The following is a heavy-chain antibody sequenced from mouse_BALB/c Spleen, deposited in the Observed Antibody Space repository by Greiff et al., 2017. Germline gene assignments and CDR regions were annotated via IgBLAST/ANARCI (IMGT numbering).Heavy chain of an antibody. D-gene: IGHD2-1*01. J-gene: IGHJ3*01. CDR1: GFNIKDYY. V-gene: IGHV14-4*02. Sequence: VQLKESGAELVRSGASVKLSCTASGFNIKDYYMHWVKQRPEQGLEWIGWIDPENGDTEYAPKFQGKATMTADTSSNTAYLQLSSLTSEDTAVYYCTTIDGNYAFAYWGQGTLVTVSA. CDR3: TTIDGNYAFAY. CDR2: IDPENGDT.